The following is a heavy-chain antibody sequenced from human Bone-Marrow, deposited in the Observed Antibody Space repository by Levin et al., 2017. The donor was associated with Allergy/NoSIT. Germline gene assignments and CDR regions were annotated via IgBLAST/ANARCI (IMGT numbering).Heavy chain of an antibody. CDR3: AKDGPRITFLPGGDCDS. D-gene: IGHD3-16*01. V-gene: IGHV3-48*01. CDR1: GFSFSNSD. J-gene: IGHJ4*02. CDR2: IYSNSRIV. Sequence: GESLKISCATSGFSFSNSDMNWVRQAPGKGLEWVAHIYSNSRIVLYPESLKGRFTISRDNAKNALYLEINRLTADDTGVYYCAKDGPRITFLPGGDCDSWGQGTLVTVSS.